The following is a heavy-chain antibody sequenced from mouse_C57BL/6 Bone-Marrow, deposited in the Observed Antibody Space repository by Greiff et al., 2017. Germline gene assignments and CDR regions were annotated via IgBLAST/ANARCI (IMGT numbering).Heavy chain of an antibody. V-gene: IGHV5-6*02. CDR1: GFTFSSYG. D-gene: IGHD1-1*01. Sequence: EVMLVESGGDLVKPGGSLKLSCAASGFTFSSYGMSWVRQTPDKRLEWVATISSGGSYTYYPDSVKGRFTISRDNAKNTLYLQKSSLKSEDTAMYYCARQVVGRYFDYWGQGTTLTVSS. J-gene: IGHJ2*01. CDR2: ISSGGSYT. CDR3: ARQVVGRYFDY.